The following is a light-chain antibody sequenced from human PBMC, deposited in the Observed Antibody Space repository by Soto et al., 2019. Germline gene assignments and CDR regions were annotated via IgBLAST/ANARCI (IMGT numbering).Light chain of an antibody. Sequence: DIQMTQTPSTLSASVGDRVSINCRASQSISAWLAWYQQRPGEAPRLLIYKASTLEIGVPSRFSGSGSGTEFTLTISSLQPDDVAIYYCQQYNDYSWTFGQGTKVDIK. CDR1: QSISAW. J-gene: IGKJ1*01. V-gene: IGKV1-5*03. CDR2: KAS. CDR3: QQYNDYSWT.